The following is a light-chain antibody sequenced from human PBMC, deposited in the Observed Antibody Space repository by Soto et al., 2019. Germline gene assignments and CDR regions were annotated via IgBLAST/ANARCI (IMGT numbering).Light chain of an antibody. CDR2: DVS. CDR3: CSCTTINTCQIV. Sequence: QSVLTQPASVSGSPGQSITISCTGTSSDVGGYNYVSWYQQHPGKAPKFMIYDVSNRPSGVSNRFSGSKSGNTASLTISGLQAEDEADYYCCSCTTINTCQIVFATGTKFTVL. J-gene: IGLJ1*01. V-gene: IGLV2-14*01. CDR1: SSDVGGYNY.